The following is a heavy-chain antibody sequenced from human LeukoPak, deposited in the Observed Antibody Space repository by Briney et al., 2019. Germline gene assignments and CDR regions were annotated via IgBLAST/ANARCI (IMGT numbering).Heavy chain of an antibody. CDR1: GYSFTSYW. CDR3: ARMSCHRPGIAAAGPCAEYFQH. Sequence: GESLKISCKGSGYSFTSYWIGWVRQMPGKGLEWMGIIYPGDSDTRYSPSFQGQVTISADKSISTAYLQWSSLKASDTAMYYCARMSCHRPGIAAAGPCAEYFQHWGQGTLVTVSS. J-gene: IGHJ1*01. V-gene: IGHV5-51*01. D-gene: IGHD6-13*01. CDR2: IYPGDSDT.